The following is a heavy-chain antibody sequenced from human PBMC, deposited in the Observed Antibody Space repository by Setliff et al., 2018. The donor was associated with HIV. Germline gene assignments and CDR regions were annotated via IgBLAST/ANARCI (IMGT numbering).Heavy chain of an antibody. D-gene: IGHD3-10*01. CDR3: ARVAAGTYGKGDWFDP. V-gene: IGHV4-39*07. CDR2: INHSGST. Sequence: PSETLSLTCIVSGGSISSNTYYWSWIRQPPGKGLEWIGEINHSGSTNYNPSLKSRITISVDTSKNQFSLKLTSVTAADTAVYYCARVAAGTYGKGDWFDPWGQGTQVTVSS. CDR1: GGSISSNTYY. J-gene: IGHJ5*02.